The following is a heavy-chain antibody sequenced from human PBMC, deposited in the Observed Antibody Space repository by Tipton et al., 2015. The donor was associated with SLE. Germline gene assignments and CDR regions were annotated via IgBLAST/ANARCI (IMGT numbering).Heavy chain of an antibody. J-gene: IGHJ4*02. CDR1: GFTFSNYA. CDR3: AKAGSGWLFDY. D-gene: IGHD6-19*01. V-gene: IGHV3-23*01. CDR2: ISGSGGTT. Sequence: PLRLSCAASGFTFSNYAVNWVRQAPGKGLEWVSSISGSGGTTKYADSVKGRFTISRDNSKDTLYLQMTSLRAEDTALYYCAKAGSGWLFDYWGQGTQVTVSS.